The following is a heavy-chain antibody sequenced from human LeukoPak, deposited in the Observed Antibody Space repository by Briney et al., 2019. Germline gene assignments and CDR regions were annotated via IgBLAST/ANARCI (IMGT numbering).Heavy chain of an antibody. V-gene: IGHV1-69*13. CDR1: GGTFSSYA. D-gene: IGHD3-10*01. CDR2: IIPIFGTA. CDR3: ARGPTPVRGGRTKWFDP. J-gene: IGHJ5*01. Sequence: SVKVSCKASGGTFSSYAISWVRQAPGQGLEWMGGIIPIFGTANYAQKFQGRVTITADESTSTAYMELSSLRSEDTAVYYCARGPTPVRGGRTKWFDPWGQGTLVTVSS.